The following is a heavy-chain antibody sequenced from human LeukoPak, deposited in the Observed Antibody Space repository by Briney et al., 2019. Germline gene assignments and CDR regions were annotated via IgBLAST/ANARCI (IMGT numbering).Heavy chain of an antibody. V-gene: IGHV4-39*07. CDR3: ARGYYYYDSSGYYLAVVDTNWFDP. Sequence: TSETLSLTCTVSGGSISSSSYYWGWIRQPPGKGLEWIGSIYYSGSTYYNPSLKSRVTISVDTSKNQFSLKLSSVTAADTAVYYCARGYYYYDSSGYYLAVVDTNWFDPWGQGTLVTVSS. J-gene: IGHJ5*02. CDR1: GGSISSSSYY. D-gene: IGHD3-22*01. CDR2: IYYSGST.